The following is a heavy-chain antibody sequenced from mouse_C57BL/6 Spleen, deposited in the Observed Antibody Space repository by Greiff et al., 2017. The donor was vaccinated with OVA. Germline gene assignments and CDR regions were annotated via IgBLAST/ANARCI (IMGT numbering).Heavy chain of an antibody. V-gene: IGHV1-15*01. D-gene: IGHD1-2*01. J-gene: IGHJ2*01. CDR2: IDPETGGT. CDR3: TGYAFDY. CDR1: GYTFTDYE. Sequence: QVQLKQSGAELVRPGASVTLSCKASGYTFTDYEMHWVKQTPVHGLEWIGAIDPETGGTAYNQKFKGKAILTADKSSSTAYMELRSLTSEDSAVYYCTGYAFDYWGQGTTLTVSS.